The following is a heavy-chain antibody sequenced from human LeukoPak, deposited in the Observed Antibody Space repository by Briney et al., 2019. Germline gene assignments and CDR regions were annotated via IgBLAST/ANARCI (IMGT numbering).Heavy chain of an antibody. V-gene: IGHV3-23*01. CDR1: GFTFSSYA. Sequence: GGSLRLSCAASGFTFSSYAMSWVRQAPGKGLEWVSAISGSGGSTYYADSVKGRFTISRDKSKNTLYLQMNSLRAEDTAVYYCASRQAATVPYFDYWGQGTLVTVSS. CDR3: ASRQAATVPYFDY. CDR2: ISGSGGST. D-gene: IGHD6-13*01. J-gene: IGHJ4*02.